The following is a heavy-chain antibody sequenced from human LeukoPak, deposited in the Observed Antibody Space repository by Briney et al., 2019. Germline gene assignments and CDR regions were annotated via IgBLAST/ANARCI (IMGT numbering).Heavy chain of an antibody. CDR1: GDSVSSYSAA. CDR3: ARDTVGDIYP. Sequence: SQTLSLTCAISGDSVSSYSAAWNRIRQSPSRGLERLGKTYYRSNWYNYYAVSVKIPITINQDTSKNQLSLQLNSVTPEDTAVYYCARDTVGDIYPWGQGTLVTVSS. V-gene: IGHV6-1*01. CDR2: TYYRSNWYN. D-gene: IGHD4-23*01. J-gene: IGHJ5*02.